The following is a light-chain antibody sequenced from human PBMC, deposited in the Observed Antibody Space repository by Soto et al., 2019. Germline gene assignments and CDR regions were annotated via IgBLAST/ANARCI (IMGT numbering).Light chain of an antibody. Sequence: DIQLTQSPSFLSASVGDRVTLTCRASQDISTYLAWYQQKAGKAPNLLIYVASTLQDGVPSRFSGTGSGTEFTLTITNLQPADFATYYCQQLDSYPLTFGGGTEVEIK. CDR2: VAS. J-gene: IGKJ4*01. CDR3: QQLDSYPLT. V-gene: IGKV1-9*01. CDR1: QDISTY.